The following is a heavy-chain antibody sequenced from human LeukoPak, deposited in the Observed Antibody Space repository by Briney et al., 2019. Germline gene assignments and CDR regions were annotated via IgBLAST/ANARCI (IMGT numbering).Heavy chain of an antibody. Sequence: SETLSLTCTVSGGSISSYYWSWIRQPPGKGLEWIGYIYYSGSTNYNPSLKSRVTISVDKSKNHFSLKLSSVTAADTAVYYCAREETQAAAGTWGQGTLVTVSS. J-gene: IGHJ4*02. V-gene: IGHV4-59*12. CDR2: IYYSGST. CDR1: GGSISSYY. D-gene: IGHD6-13*01. CDR3: AREETQAAAGT.